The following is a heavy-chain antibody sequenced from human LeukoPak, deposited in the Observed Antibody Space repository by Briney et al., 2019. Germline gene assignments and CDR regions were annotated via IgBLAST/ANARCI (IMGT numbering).Heavy chain of an antibody. CDR3: ARLSLVGATLDY. D-gene: IGHD1-26*01. CDR2: IIPIFGTA. J-gene: IGHJ4*02. CDR1: GGTFSSYA. V-gene: IGHV1-69*05. Sequence: ASVKVSCKASGGTFSSYAISWVRQAPGQGLEWMGRIIPIFGTANYAQKFQGRVTITTDESTSTAYMELSSLRSEDTAVYYCARLSLVGATLDYWGQGTLVTVSS.